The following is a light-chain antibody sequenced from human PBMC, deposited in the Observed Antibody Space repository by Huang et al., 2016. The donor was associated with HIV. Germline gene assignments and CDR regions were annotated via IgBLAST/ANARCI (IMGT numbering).Light chain of an antibody. V-gene: IGKV3-11*01. Sequence: EIVLTQSPATLSLSPGERATLSCRASPSVSSYLAWYQQQPGQAPRLLIYDASNRATGIPARFSGSGSGTDFTLTISSLEPEDFAVYYCQQRSNWPPHTVGQGTKLEIK. CDR3: QQRSNWPPHT. CDR1: PSVSSY. CDR2: DAS. J-gene: IGKJ2*01.